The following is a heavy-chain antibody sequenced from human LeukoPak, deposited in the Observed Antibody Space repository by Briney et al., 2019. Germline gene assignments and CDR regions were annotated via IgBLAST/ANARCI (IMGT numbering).Heavy chain of an antibody. J-gene: IGHJ4*02. CDR1: GFTFNSYA. D-gene: IGHD2-15*01. CDR3: ARDRRYCSGGSCYFDYFFDH. Sequence: GGSLRLSCAASGFTFNSYAVHSVRQAPGKGLEWVAVISYDGSINFYAASVKGRFTISRDNSKNTLYLQMNSLRADDTALYFCARDRRYCSGGSCYFDYFFDHWGQGTLVTVSS. CDR2: ISYDGSIN. V-gene: IGHV3-30-3*01.